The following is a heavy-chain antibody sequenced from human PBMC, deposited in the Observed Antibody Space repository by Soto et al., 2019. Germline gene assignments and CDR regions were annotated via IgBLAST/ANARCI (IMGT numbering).Heavy chain of an antibody. CDR1: GYTLTTFF. CDR3: AREGIVAGATTGMDV. D-gene: IGHD1-26*01. J-gene: IGHJ6*02. Sequence: QVQLVQSGAEVKKPGASVKVSCKASGYTLTTFFMHWVRQAPGQGLEWMGVINPGYPAGRSTTYAQEFQGILTVTTDTSPRTVYMELTLLRSDDMSVYYCAREGIVAGATTGMDVWGQGTSLTVSS. V-gene: IGHV1-46*01. CDR2: INPGYPAGRST.